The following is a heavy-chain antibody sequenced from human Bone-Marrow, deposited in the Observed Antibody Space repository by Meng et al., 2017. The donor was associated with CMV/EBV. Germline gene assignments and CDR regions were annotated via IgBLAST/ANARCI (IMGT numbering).Heavy chain of an antibody. J-gene: IGHJ4*02. CDR2: ISAYNGNT. CDR3: ARDRSKGGAIDY. V-gene: IGHV1-18*04. D-gene: IGHD3-16*02. CDR1: GYTFTGYY. Sequence: ASVKVSCKASGYTFTGYYMHWVRQAPGQGLEWMGWISAYNGNTNYAQKLQGRVTMTTDTSTSTAYMELRSLRSDDTAVYYCARDRSKGGAIDYWGQGTLVTVSS.